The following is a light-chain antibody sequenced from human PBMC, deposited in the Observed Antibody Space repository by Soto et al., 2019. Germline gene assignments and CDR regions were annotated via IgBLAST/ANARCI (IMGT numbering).Light chain of an antibody. CDR3: QQYRDWPLT. CDR2: DAS. CDR1: HSAASA. V-gene: IGKV3-15*01. Sequence: EILLTQSPATLSVSPGERATLSCRASHSAASAVAWYQQKPGQAPRLLIYDASTRATGIPARFSGSGSATEFTLTISSLQSEDFAVYSCQQYRDWPLTFGGGTKVDIK. J-gene: IGKJ4*01.